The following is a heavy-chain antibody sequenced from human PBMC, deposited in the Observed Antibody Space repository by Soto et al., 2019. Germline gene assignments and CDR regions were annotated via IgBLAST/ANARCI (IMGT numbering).Heavy chain of an antibody. J-gene: IGHJ5*02. V-gene: IGHV1-69*01. Sequence: GAPEKASTKVSGATFTSYATAWERQPPGQGLEWMGGIIPLFGTTNYAQMFQGRATVTADESTSTGGMELSSLRSENTAVYSCAYHASRQWLLLGWFDPWGQGTLVNVSS. CDR2: IIPLFGTT. D-gene: IGHD3-22*01. CDR1: GATFTSYA. CDR3: AYHASRQWLLLGWFDP.